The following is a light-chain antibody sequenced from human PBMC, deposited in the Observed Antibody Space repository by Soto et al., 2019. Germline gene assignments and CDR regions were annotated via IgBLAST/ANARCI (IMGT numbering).Light chain of an antibody. Sequence: QSVLTQPPSVSGAPGQRVTISCTGDSSNIGATYDVHWYRQLPGTAPKLLIFGNTNRPSGVPDRFSGSKSGTSAALAISGLQPEDEADYYCQSYDGSLGAVVFGGGTKLTVL. CDR1: SSNIGATYD. J-gene: IGLJ2*01. V-gene: IGLV1-40*01. CDR3: QSYDGSLGAVV. CDR2: GNT.